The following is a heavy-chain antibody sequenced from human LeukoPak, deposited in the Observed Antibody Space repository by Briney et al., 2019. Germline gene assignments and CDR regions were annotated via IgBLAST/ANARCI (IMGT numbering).Heavy chain of an antibody. J-gene: IGHJ4*02. Sequence: SETLSLTCTVSGGSISRTLHYWARIRQPPGQGLEWIGNVYYSGTTYYNPSRKSRVTISAATSKNHFALRLISVAAADTAVYYCARQDGYNYAYFDYWRRGTLVTV. CDR2: VYYSGTT. V-gene: IGHV4-39*01. CDR3: ARQDGYNYAYFDY. CDR1: GGSISRTLHY. D-gene: IGHD5-24*01.